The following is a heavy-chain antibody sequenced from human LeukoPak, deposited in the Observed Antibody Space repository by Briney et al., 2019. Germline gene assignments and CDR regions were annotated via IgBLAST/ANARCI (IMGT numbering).Heavy chain of an antibody. Sequence: GGSLRLSCAASGFSVSYYWMTWVSQAPGKGLEWVANIKQDGSEKTYVDSVKGRFTISRDNAKNSLYLQMNSLRVEDTAMYYCVRDGGTDWYDPWGQGTLVTVFS. J-gene: IGHJ5*02. V-gene: IGHV3-7*01. CDR2: IKQDGSEK. D-gene: IGHD3-16*01. CDR1: GFSVSYYW. CDR3: VRDGGTDWYDP.